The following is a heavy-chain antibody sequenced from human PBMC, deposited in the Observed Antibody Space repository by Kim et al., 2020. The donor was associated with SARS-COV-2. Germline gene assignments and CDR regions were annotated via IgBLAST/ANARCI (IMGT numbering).Heavy chain of an antibody. Sequence: SETLSLTCTVSGGSISSGSYYWSWIRQPAGKGLEWIGRIYTSGSTNYNPSLKSRVTISVDTSKNQFSPKLSSVTAADTAVYYCARDSGAAGHDYWGQGTLVTVSS. CDR1: GGSISSGSYY. D-gene: IGHD6-13*01. J-gene: IGHJ4*02. V-gene: IGHV4-61*02. CDR2: IYTSGST. CDR3: ARDSGAAGHDY.